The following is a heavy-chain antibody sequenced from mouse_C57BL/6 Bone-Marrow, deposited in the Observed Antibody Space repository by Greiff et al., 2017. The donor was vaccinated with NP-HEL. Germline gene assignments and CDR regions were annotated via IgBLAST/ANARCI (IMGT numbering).Heavy chain of an antibody. CDR3: ARWGYYF. V-gene: IGHV1-69*01. D-gene: IGHD1-1*01. J-gene: IGHJ3*01. CDR2: IDPSDSYT. CDR1: GYTFTSYW. Sequence: QVQLQQPGAELVMPGASVKLSCKASGYTFTSYWMHWVKQRPGQGLEWIGEIDPSDSYTNYNQKFKGKSTLTVDKSSSTAYMQLSSLTSEYSAVYYCARWGYYFWGQGTLVTVSA.